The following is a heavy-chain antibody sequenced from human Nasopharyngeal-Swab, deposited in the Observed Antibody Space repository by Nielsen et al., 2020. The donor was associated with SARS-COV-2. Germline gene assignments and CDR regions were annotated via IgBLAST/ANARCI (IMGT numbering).Heavy chain of an antibody. CDR2: IFSNDQK. CDR3: ARMLSGDNWFDP. J-gene: IGHJ5*02. Sequence: WIRQPPGKALEWLAHIFSNDQKSNSTSLKSRLTISKDTSKSQVVLTMTNMDPVDTAPYYCARMLSGDNWFDPWGQGTLVTLSS. V-gene: IGHV2-26*01. D-gene: IGHD2/OR15-2a*01.